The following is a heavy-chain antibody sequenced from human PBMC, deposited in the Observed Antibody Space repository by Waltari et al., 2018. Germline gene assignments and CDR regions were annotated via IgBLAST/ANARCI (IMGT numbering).Heavy chain of an antibody. CDR3: ARDRHYYTGSYLGGRVSFDI. Sequence: QVQLQESGPGLVKPSETLSLTCGVSGYSIGSGYYWGWIRQLPGKGLEWIGSIYYSGNTYYNPSLRSRVTISVDTSKNQFSLKLSSVTAADTAVYYCARDRHYYTGSYLGGRVSFDIWGQGTMVSVSS. V-gene: IGHV4-38-2*02. D-gene: IGHD3-10*01. CDR1: GYSIGSGYY. CDR2: IYYSGNT. J-gene: IGHJ3*02.